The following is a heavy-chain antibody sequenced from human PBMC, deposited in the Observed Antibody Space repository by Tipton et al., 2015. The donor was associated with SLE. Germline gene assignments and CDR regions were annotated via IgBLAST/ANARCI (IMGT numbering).Heavy chain of an antibody. V-gene: IGHV3-9*01. CDR1: GFTFDDFA. CDR2: ISWDSGRM. CDR3: VTNRMHGVDV. J-gene: IGHJ6*02. Sequence: SLRLSCTASGFTFDDFAMYWVRQVPGKGLEWVSGISWDSGRMVYADSVKGRFTISRDNAKNSLFLQMNNLRPEDSAVYYCVTNRMHGVDVWGQGTTVIVSS. D-gene: IGHD1-14*01.